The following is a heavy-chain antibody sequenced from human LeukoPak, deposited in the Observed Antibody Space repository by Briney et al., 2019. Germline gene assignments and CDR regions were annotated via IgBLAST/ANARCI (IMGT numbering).Heavy chain of an antibody. J-gene: IGHJ2*01. CDR1: GGSISSSSYY. Sequence: PSETPSLTCTVSGGSISSSSYYWGWIRQPPGKGLEWIGSIYYSGSTYYNPSLKSRVTISVDTSKNQFSLNLTSVTAADTAVYYCASKWVADWYFDLWGRGTLVTVS. CDR2: IYYSGST. D-gene: IGHD2-15*01. CDR3: ASKWVADWYFDL. V-gene: IGHV4-39*07.